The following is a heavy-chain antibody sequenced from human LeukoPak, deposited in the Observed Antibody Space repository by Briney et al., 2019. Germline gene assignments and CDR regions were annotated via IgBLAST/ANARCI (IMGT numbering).Heavy chain of an antibody. J-gene: IGHJ6*03. CDR3: AALSVYCSSTSCYHMDV. V-gene: IGHV4-4*07. CDR2: IYTSGST. Sequence: SETLSLTCTVSGGSVSNYYWSWIRQPAGKGLEWIGRIYTSGSTNYNPSLKSRVTISVDTSKNQFSLKLSSVTAADTAVYYCAALSVYCSSTSCYHMDVWGKGTTVTVSS. D-gene: IGHD2-2*01. CDR1: GGSVSNYY.